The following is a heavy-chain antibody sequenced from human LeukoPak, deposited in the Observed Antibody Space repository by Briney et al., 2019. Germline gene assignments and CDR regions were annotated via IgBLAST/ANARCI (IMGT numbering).Heavy chain of an antibody. CDR3: ARDPTTYGSGSYYYYFDY. J-gene: IGHJ4*02. D-gene: IGHD3-10*01. V-gene: IGHV3-21*01. CDR2: ISSTIIYI. CDR1: GFTFGSYS. Sequence: GGSLRLSCAHSGFTFGSYSMNWVRQAPGKRLEWVSCISSTIIYIYYADSVKGRFNISRDNAKNSLYLQMNSLRAEDTAVYYCARDPTTYGSGSYYYYFDYWGQGTLVTVSS.